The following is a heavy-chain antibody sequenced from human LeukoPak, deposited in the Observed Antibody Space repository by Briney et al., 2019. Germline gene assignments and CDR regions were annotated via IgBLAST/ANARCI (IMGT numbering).Heavy chain of an antibody. V-gene: IGHV4-4*09. D-gene: IGHD2-21*02. CDR2: IYTSGST. CDR1: GGSISSYY. CDR3: ARILAYCGGDCHDAFDI. J-gene: IGHJ3*02. Sequence: SETPSLTCTVSGGSISSYYWSWIRQPPGKGLEWIGYIYTSGSTNYNPSLKSRVTISVDTSKNQFSLKLSSVTAADTAVYYCARILAYCGGDCHDAFDIWGQGTMVTVSS.